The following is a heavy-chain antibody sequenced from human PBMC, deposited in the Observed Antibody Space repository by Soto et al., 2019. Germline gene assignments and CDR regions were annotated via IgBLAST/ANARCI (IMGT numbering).Heavy chain of an antibody. CDR3: AAAPWITIFGVAEDYYGMDV. J-gene: IGHJ6*02. V-gene: IGHV1-58*01. CDR1: GFTFTSSA. Sequence: SVKVSCKASGFTFTSSAVQWVRQARGQRLEWIGWIVVGSGNTNYAQKFQERVTITRDMSTSTAYMELSSLRSEDTAVYYCAAAPWITIFGVAEDYYGMDVWGQGTTVTVSS. D-gene: IGHD3-3*01. CDR2: IVVGSGNT.